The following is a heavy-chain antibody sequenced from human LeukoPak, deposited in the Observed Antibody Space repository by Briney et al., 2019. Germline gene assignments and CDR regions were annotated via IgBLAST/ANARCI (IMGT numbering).Heavy chain of an antibody. Sequence: SETLSLTCAVYGGSFSGYYWSWIRQPPGKGLEWIGEINHSGSTNYNPSLKSRATISVDTSKNQFSLKLSSVTAADTAVYYCARVRSSDDAFDIWGQGTMVTVSS. CDR1: GGSFSGYY. D-gene: IGHD6-6*01. J-gene: IGHJ3*02. CDR2: INHSGST. V-gene: IGHV4-34*01. CDR3: ARVRSSDDAFDI.